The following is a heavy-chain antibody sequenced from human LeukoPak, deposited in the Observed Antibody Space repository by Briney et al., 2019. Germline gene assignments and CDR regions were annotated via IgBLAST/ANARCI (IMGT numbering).Heavy chain of an antibody. Sequence: ASVKVSCKVSGYTLTELSMHWVRQAPGKGLEWMGGFYLEDGETIYAQKLQGRVTKTEDTSTDTAYMELSSLRSEDTAVYYCATGVYCSSGSCYGAYFDYWGQGTLVTVSS. J-gene: IGHJ4*02. CDR1: GYTLTELS. CDR2: FYLEDGET. D-gene: IGHD2-15*01. V-gene: IGHV1-24*01. CDR3: ATGVYCSSGSCYGAYFDY.